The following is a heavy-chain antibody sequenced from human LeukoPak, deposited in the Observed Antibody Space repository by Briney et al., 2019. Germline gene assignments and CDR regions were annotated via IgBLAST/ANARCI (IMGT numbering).Heavy chain of an antibody. Sequence: PSETLSLTCAVYGVSFSGYYWSWLRQPPGKGLEWIGEINHSGSTNYNPSLKSRATISVDTSKNQFSLKLSSVTAADTAVYYCARVTMVRGVIPWGQGTLVTVSS. J-gene: IGHJ5*02. D-gene: IGHD3-10*01. CDR3: ARVTMVRGVIP. CDR1: GVSFSGYY. V-gene: IGHV4-34*01. CDR2: INHSGST.